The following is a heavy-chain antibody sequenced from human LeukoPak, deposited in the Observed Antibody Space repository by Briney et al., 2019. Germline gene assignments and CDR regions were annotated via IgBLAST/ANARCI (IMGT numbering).Heavy chain of an antibody. J-gene: IGHJ6*04. CDR2: ITTSSTYI. V-gene: IGHV3-21*01. CDR1: GFSFSTYN. Sequence: GGSLRLSCAASGFSFSTYNMNWVRQAPGKGLEWVSSITTSSTYIYYADSVKGRFTISRDNAKNSLYLQMNSLRAEDTAVYYCAELGITMIGGVWGKGTTVTISS. D-gene: IGHD3-10*02. CDR3: AELGITMIGGV.